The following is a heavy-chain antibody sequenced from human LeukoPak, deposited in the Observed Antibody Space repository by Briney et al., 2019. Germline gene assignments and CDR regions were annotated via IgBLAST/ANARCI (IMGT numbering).Heavy chain of an antibody. CDR3: AREASSGSNRFDY. Sequence: SETLSLTCTVSGGSISSYYWSWIRQPPGKGLEWIGYIYYSGSTNYNPSLKSRVTISVDTSKNQFSLKLNSVTPEDTAVYYCAREASSGSNRFDYWGQGTLVTVSS. D-gene: IGHD6-19*01. V-gene: IGHV4-59*12. CDR1: GGSISSYY. J-gene: IGHJ4*02. CDR2: IYYSGST.